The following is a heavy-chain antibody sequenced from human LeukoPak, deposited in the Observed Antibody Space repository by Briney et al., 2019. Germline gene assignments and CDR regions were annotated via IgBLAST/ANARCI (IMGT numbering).Heavy chain of an antibody. CDR1: GASISSSTYS. Sequence: PSETLSLTCTVSGASISSSTYSWGWIRQPPGKGLEWIGSIYYSGRTYYNASLKSRVTISVDTSKNQFSLNLNSVTAADTAVYYCARVLQQWLALFAVDYWGQGTLVTVSS. CDR2: IYYSGRT. CDR3: ARVLQQWLALFAVDY. V-gene: IGHV4-39*07. J-gene: IGHJ4*02. D-gene: IGHD6-19*01.